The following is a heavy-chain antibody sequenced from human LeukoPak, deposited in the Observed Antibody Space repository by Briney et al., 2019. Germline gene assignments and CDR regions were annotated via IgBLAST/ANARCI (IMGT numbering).Heavy chain of an antibody. CDR1: GGSISNYY. CDR3: AGSISWYSDFDY. CDR2: IYTSGST. V-gene: IGHV4-4*07. Sequence: SETLSLTCTVSGGSISNYYWSWVRQPAGKGLEWIGRIYTSGSTNYNPSLKSRVTMSVDTSKNQFSLKLSSVTAADTAVYYCAGSISWYSDFDYWGQGTLVTVSS. D-gene: IGHD6-13*01. J-gene: IGHJ4*02.